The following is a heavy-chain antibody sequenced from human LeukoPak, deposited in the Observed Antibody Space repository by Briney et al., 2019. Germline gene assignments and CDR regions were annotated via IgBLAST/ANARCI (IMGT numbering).Heavy chain of an antibody. Sequence: GGSLRLSCAASGFTFDDYAMHWVRQAPGKGLEWVSGISWNSGSIGYADSVNGRFTISRDNAKNSLYLQMNSLRAEDTALYYCAKDIDDFLYYCIDVWGQGTTVTVSS. CDR1: GFTFDDYA. CDR3: AKDIDDFLYYCIDV. CDR2: ISWNSGSI. V-gene: IGHV3-9*01. D-gene: IGHD3-3*01. J-gene: IGHJ6*02.